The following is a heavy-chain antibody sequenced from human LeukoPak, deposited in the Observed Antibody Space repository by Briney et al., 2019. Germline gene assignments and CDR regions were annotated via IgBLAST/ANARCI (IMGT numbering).Heavy chain of an antibody. D-gene: IGHD5-12*01. CDR3: ARGLGNYGY. Sequence: PSETLSLTCTVSGGSISSYYWSWIRQPAGKGLKWIGRIYTSGSTNYNPSLKSRVTTLVDKSKNQFSLKLSSVTAADTAVYYCARGLGNYGYWGQGTLVTVSS. CDR1: GGSISSYY. J-gene: IGHJ4*02. V-gene: IGHV4-4*07. CDR2: IYTSGST.